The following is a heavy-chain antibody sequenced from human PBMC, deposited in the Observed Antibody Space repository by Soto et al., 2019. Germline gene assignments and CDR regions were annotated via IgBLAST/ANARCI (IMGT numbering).Heavy chain of an antibody. V-gene: IGHV4-34*01. CDR1: GGSFSGYY. J-gene: IGHJ6*02. CDR3: ARGRSSVPDRRGIGYYGLDV. CDR2: INHSGIT. Sequence: QVQLQQWGAGLLKPSETLSLTCVVNGGSFSGYYWSWVRQPPGKGLEWLGEINHSGITDSSPSLKRRVTRSVDASRSAFSLNLTSVTAADTAVYYCARGRSSVPDRRGIGYYGLDVWGQGTTVTVS. D-gene: IGHD3-3*01.